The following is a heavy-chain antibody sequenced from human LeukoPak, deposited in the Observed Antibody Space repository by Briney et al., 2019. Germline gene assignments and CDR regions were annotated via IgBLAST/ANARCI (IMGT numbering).Heavy chain of an antibody. D-gene: IGHD5-18*01. V-gene: IGHV3-21*01. CDR2: ISSSSSYI. CDR3: ARESVLWLSARDVYTAMVIPYYYYGMDV. Sequence: GGSLRLSCAASGFTFSSYSMNWVRQAPGKGLEWVSSISSSSSYIYYADSVKGRFTISRDNAKNSLYLQMNSLRAEDTAVYYCARESVLWLSARDVYTAMVIPYYYYGMDVRGQGTTVTVSS. CDR1: GFTFSSYS. J-gene: IGHJ6*02.